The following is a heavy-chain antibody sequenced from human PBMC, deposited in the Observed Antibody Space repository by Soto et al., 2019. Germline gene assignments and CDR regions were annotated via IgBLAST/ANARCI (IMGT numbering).Heavy chain of an antibody. D-gene: IGHD3-10*01. CDR3: ARDRTSGSGSDYAALDY. CDR2: IWYDGSDE. Sequence: ESGGGVVQPGRSLRLACAASGFTFSSYDMHWVRQAPGKGLEWVAGIWYDGSDESYADSVKGRFTISRDNSKNMLYLQMNSLRAEDTAVYYCARDRTSGSGSDYAALDYWGQGTLVTVSS. J-gene: IGHJ4*02. CDR1: GFTFSSYD. V-gene: IGHV3-33*01.